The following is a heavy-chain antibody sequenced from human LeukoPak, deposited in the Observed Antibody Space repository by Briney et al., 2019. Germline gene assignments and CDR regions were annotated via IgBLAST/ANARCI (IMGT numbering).Heavy chain of an antibody. D-gene: IGHD5-18*01. CDR2: VRGDGSEI. CDR3: AREGGIQLWLRDAFDI. CDR1: GFAFSSYW. Sequence: GGSLRLSCAASGFAFSSYWMSLVRQAPGKGLEWVANVRGDGSEIHYLGSVKGRFTISRDNAKNSLYLQMNSLRAEDTAVYYCAREGGIQLWLRDAFDIWGQGTMVTVSS. V-gene: IGHV3-7*01. J-gene: IGHJ3*02.